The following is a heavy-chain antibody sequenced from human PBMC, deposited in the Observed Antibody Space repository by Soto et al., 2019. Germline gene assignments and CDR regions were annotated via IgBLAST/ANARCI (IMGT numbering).Heavy chain of an antibody. D-gene: IGHD5-12*01. V-gene: IGHV4-59*01. CDR1: GGSISGYY. J-gene: IGHJ4*02. CDR3: AKYRRTDAEGYRLDF. Sequence: KSSETLSLTCTLSGGSISGYYWSWIRQPPGKGLEWIGYVYYSGSTKYNPSLESRVNISVDMSNNQFSLMLTSVTAADTAVYYCAKYRRTDAEGYRLDFWGQGTLVTVSS. CDR2: VYYSGST.